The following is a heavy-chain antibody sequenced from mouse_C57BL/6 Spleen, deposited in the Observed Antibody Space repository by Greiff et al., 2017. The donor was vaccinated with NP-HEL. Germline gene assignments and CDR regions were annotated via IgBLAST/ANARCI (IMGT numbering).Heavy chain of an antibody. CDR1: GYTFTDYN. CDR2: INPNNGGT. CDR3: ARGFTTVVATRYAMDY. V-gene: IGHV1-18*01. J-gene: IGHJ4*01. Sequence: EVQLQQSGPELVKPGASVKIPCKASGYTFTDYNMDWVKQSHGKSLEWIGDINPNNGGTIYNQKFTGKATLTVDTSSSTAYMELRSLTSEDTAVYYCARGFTTVVATRYAMDYWGQGTSVTVSS. D-gene: IGHD1-1*01.